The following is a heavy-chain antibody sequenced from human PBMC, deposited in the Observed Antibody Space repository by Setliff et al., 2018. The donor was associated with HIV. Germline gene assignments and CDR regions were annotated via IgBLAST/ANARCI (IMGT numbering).Heavy chain of an antibody. V-gene: IGHV3-7*01. Sequence: LRLSCEASGFSFTTYWMRWVRQTPGKGLEWVANINQDGSESYSVASVRGRFTISRDNTKNSLYLQMDGLRVEDTAVYYCARLRINDFWGQGTPVTVSS. CDR3: ARLRINDF. CDR2: INQDGSES. J-gene: IGHJ4*02. CDR1: GFSFTTYW.